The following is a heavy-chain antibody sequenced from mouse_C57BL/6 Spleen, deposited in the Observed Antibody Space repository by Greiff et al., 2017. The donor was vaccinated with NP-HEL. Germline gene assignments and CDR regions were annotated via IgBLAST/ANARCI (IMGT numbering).Heavy chain of an antibody. CDR3: ARDYYGSRHFDY. D-gene: IGHD1-1*01. Sequence: LVESGAELVRPGTSVKVSCKASGYAFTNYLIEWVKQRPGQGLEWIGVINPGSGGTNYNEKFKGKATLTADKSSSTAYMQLSSLTSEDSAVYFCARDYYGSRHFDYWGQGTTLTVSS. CDR1: GYAFTNYL. J-gene: IGHJ2*01. CDR2: INPGSGGT. V-gene: IGHV1-54*01.